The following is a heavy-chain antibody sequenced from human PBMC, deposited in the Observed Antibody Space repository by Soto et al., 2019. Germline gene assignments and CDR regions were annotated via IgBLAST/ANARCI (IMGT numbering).Heavy chain of an antibody. V-gene: IGHV1-69*13. Sequence: SVKVSCKASGGTFSSYAISWVRQAPGQGLEWMGGIIPIFGTANYAQKFQGRVTITADESTSTAYMELSSLRSEDTAVYYCARATTNYDILTGYDYWGQGTLVTVSS. CDR3: ARATTNYDILTGYDY. CDR2: IIPIFGTA. D-gene: IGHD3-9*01. J-gene: IGHJ4*02. CDR1: GGTFSSYA.